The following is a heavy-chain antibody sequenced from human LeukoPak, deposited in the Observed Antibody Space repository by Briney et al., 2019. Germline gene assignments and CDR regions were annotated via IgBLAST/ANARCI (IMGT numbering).Heavy chain of an antibody. V-gene: IGHV4-38-2*02. CDR1: GYSISGGYY. Sequence: SETLSLTCTVSGYSISGGYYWGWIRQPPGKGLEWIGTIYHSGNTYYNPSLKSRVTISIDTSKNQFSLKLRSVTATDTAVYYCARVYYSSSYDYWYFDLWGRGTLVTVSS. J-gene: IGHJ2*01. CDR3: ARVYYSSSYDYWYFDL. D-gene: IGHD6-13*01. CDR2: IYHSGNT.